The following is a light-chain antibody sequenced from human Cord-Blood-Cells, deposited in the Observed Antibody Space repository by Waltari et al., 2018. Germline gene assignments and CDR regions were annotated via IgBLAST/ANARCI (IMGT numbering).Light chain of an antibody. CDR2: DVS. J-gene: IGLJ2*01. CDR3: CSYAGSYTVV. Sequence: QSALTQPRSVSGSPGQSVTIPCTGTSSAVGGSNYVSLYQQHPGTAPKLMIDDVSKRPSGVPDRFSGSKAGNTASLTISGLQAEDEADYYCCSYAGSYTVVFGGGTKLTVL. CDR1: SSAVGGSNY. V-gene: IGLV2-11*01.